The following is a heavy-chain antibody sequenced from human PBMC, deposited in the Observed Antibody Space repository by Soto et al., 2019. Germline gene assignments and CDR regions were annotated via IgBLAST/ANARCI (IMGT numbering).Heavy chain of an antibody. CDR3: AKDPTLVVPAALRRKNYYYSYHMDV. CDR1: GFTFSSYG. V-gene: IGHV3-30*18. D-gene: IGHD2-2*01. CDR2: ISYDGSNK. Sequence: QVQLVESGGGVVQPGRSLRLSCAASGFTFSSYGMHRVRQAPGKGLEWVAVISYDGSNKYYADSVTGRFTISRDNSKNTLYLQMNSLRAEDTAVYYCAKDPTLVVPAALRRKNYYYSYHMDVWGKGTTVTVSS. J-gene: IGHJ6*03.